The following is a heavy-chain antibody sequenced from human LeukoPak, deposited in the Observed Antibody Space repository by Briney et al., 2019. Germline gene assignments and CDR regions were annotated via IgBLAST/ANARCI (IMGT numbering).Heavy chain of an antibody. D-gene: IGHD2-21*02. V-gene: IGHV4-59*12. CDR1: GGSISGYY. J-gene: IGHJ4*02. CDR2: IYYSGTT. CDR3: ARRLCGGDCYSTFSY. Sequence: SETLSLTCTVSGGSISGYYWSWIRQPPGKGLEWIGYIYYSGTTSYNPSLKSRVTISVDTSKNQFPLKLSSVTAADTAVYYCARRLCGGDCYSTFSYWGQGTLVTVSS.